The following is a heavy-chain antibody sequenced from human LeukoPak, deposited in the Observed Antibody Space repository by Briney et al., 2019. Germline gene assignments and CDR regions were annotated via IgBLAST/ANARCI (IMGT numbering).Heavy chain of an antibody. CDR3: ARDPPRIVVVVAATNYYGMDV. V-gene: IGHV1-3*01. CDR2: INAGNGNT. CDR1: GYTFTSYA. D-gene: IGHD2-15*01. Sequence: ASVKVSCKASGYTFTSYAMHWVRQAPGQRLEWMGWINAGNGNTKYSQKFQGRVTMTTDTSTSTAYMELRSLRSDDTAVYYCARDPPRIVVVVAATNYYGMDVWGQGTTVTVSS. J-gene: IGHJ6*02.